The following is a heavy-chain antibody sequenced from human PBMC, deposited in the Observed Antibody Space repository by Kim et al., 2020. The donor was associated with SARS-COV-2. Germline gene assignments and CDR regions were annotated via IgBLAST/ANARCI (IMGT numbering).Heavy chain of an antibody. J-gene: IGHJ6*02. Sequence: SVKVSCKASGGTFSSYAISWVRQAPGQGLEWMGGIIPIFGTANYAQKFQGRVTITADESTSTAYMELSSLRSEDTAVYYCAMANGELDYYYGMDVWGQGTTVTVSS. CDR2: IIPIFGTA. CDR3: AMANGELDYYYGMDV. D-gene: IGHD1-26*01. V-gene: IGHV1-69*13. CDR1: GGTFSSYA.